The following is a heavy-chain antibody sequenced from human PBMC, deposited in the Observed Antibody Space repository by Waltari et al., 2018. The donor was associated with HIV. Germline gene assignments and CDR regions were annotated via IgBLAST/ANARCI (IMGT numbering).Heavy chain of an antibody. CDR3: RWGGFSVYDSDFDY. CDR2: IRSKPYGGTT. J-gene: IGHJ4*02. CDR1: GFTFGDYA. D-gene: IGHD5-12*01. V-gene: IGHV3-49*03. Sequence: QLVESGGGVVQPGRSLTLSCTASGFTFGDYAMNGFRQAPGKGLEWVGFIRSKPYGGTTKYAASVKDRFIISRDDPKSIAYLQMNSLKSEDTAVYYCRWGGFSVYDSDFDYWGQGTLVTVSS.